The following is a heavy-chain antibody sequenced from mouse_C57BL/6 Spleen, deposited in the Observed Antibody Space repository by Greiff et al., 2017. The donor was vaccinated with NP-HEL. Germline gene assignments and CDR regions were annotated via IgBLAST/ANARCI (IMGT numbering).Heavy chain of an antibody. J-gene: IGHJ2*01. D-gene: IGHD1-1*01. CDR2: INPYNGGT. V-gene: IGHV1-19*01. CDR1: GYTFTDYY. Sequence: VQLQQSGAELARPGASVKMSCKASGYTFTDYYMNWVKQSHGKSLEWIGVINPYNGGTSYNQKFKGKATLTVDKSSSTAYMELNSLTSEDSAVYYCARGYYGPDYWGQGTTLTVSS. CDR3: ARGYYGPDY.